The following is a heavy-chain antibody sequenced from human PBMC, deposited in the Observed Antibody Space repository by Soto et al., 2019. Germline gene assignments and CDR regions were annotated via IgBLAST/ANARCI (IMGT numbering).Heavy chain of an antibody. Sequence: SSVKVSCKSSGGTFSSYAISWVRQAPGQGLEWMGGIIPIFGTANYAQKFQGRFTITADESTSTAYMELSSLRSEDTAVYYCAREDIVVVVAATKAYYYGMDVWGQGTTVTVSS. CDR3: AREDIVVVVAATKAYYYGMDV. V-gene: IGHV1-69*13. CDR2: IIPIFGTA. J-gene: IGHJ6*02. D-gene: IGHD2-15*01. CDR1: GGTFSSYA.